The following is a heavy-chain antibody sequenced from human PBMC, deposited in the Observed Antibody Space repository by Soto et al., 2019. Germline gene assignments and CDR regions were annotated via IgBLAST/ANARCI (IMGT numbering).Heavy chain of an antibody. CDR2: MNPNSGNT. Sequence: ASVKVSCKASGYTFTSYDINWVRQATGQGLEWMGWMNPNSGNTGYAQKFQGRVTMTRNTSISTAYMELSSLRSEDTAVYCCARGRVMTTVPWFDYWGQGTLVTVSS. D-gene: IGHD4-17*01. J-gene: IGHJ4*02. CDR1: GYTFTSYD. CDR3: ARGRVMTTVPWFDY. V-gene: IGHV1-8*01.